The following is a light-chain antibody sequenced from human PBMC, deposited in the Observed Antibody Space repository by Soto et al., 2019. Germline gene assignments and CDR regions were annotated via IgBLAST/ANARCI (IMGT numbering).Light chain of an antibody. V-gene: IGLV1-44*01. CDR3: AAWDDSLNGVV. CDR1: SSNIGRNT. CDR2: RNS. Sequence: QSVLTQPPSASGTPGQRVTISCSGGSSNIGRNTVNWYQQLPGTAPKLLIYRNSQRPSGVPDRFSGFKSGTSASLAISGLQSEDEADYYCAAWDDSLNGVVFGGGTQLTVL. J-gene: IGLJ2*01.